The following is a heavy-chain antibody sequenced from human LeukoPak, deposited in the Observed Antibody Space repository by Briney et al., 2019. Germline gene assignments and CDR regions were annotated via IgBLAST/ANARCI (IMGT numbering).Heavy chain of an antibody. V-gene: IGHV4-59*01. CDR2: IYYSGST. Sequence: SETLSLTCTVSGGSISSYYWSWIRQPPGKGLEWIGYIYYSGSTNYNPSLKSRVTISVDTSKNQFSLKLSSVTAADTAVYYCARTLYDFWSGPTAGYYYMDVWGKGTTVTVSS. D-gene: IGHD3-3*01. CDR3: ARTLYDFWSGPTAGYYYMDV. J-gene: IGHJ6*03. CDR1: GGSISSYY.